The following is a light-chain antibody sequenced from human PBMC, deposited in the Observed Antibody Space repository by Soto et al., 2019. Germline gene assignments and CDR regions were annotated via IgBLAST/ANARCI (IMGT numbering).Light chain of an antibody. CDR1: KLGDGF. CDR3: QAWDRTNSWV. CDR2: QDN. V-gene: IGLV3-1*01. J-gene: IGLJ3*02. Sequence: SSELTQPPSVSVSPGQTASVTCSGDKLGDGFASWYQQKSGQSPVLVIYQDNKRPSGIPERFSGSNSGNTATLTISGTQAMDEADYYCQAWDRTNSWVFGGGTKVTVL.